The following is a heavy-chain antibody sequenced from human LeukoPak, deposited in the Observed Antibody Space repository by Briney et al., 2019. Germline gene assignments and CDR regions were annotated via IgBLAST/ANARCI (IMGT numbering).Heavy chain of an antibody. D-gene: IGHD3-10*01. CDR3: AKAPSAYYYYYMDV. Sequence: GGTLRLSCAASGFTFRNHGMHWVRQAPGKGLEWVSGISRSGDTAYYTKSVKGRFSISRDNSKNAVFLQMNTLTAEDTAVYYCAKAPSAYYYYYMDVWGKGTTVTISS. V-gene: IGHV3-23*01. J-gene: IGHJ6*03. CDR1: GFTFRNHG. CDR2: ISRSGDTA.